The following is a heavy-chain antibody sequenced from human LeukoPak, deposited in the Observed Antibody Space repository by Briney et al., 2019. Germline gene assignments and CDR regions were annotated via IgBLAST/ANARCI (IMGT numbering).Heavy chain of an antibody. CDR2: IYYSGST. CDR1: GGSISSSSYY. V-gene: IGHV4-39*07. CDR3: ARSKGNYCSGGTRPGRLFDC. Sequence: PSETLSLTCTVSGGSISSSSYYWGWIRQTPGKGLEWIGSIYYSGSTYYNPSLKSRVTISVDTSKNQFSLKLSSVTAADTAVYYCARSKGNYCSGGTRPGRLFDCWGQGTLVTVSS. D-gene: IGHD2-15*01. J-gene: IGHJ4*02.